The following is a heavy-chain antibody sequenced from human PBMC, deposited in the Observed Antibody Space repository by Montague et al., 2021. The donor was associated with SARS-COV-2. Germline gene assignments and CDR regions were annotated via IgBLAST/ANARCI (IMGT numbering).Heavy chain of an antibody. J-gene: IGHJ4*02. CDR1: GDSVSSNGLT. Sequence: CAISGDSVSSNGLTWSSIRHSPSRHLEWLGRTYHRSRWYSDYAPSVRGRLTVNPDASKNEFSLELNYVTPEDTAVYYCVRYSGWFYFDFWGQGTLVTVSS. V-gene: IGHV6-1*01. D-gene: IGHD6-19*01. CDR2: TYHRSRWYS. CDR3: VRYSGWFYFDF.